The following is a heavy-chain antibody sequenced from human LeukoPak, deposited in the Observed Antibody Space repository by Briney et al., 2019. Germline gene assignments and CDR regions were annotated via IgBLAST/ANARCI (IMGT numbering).Heavy chain of an antibody. J-gene: IGHJ4*02. V-gene: IGHV3-23*01. D-gene: IGHD4-17*01. Sequence: GGSLRLSCATSGFTFSNYAMSWVRQAPGKGLEWVSFIRGSGGSTYYAASVKGRFTVSRDNSKNTLYLQMSSLRGEDTAVYYCTKEDADYIGASIEYWGQGTLVTVST. CDR2: IRGSGGST. CDR3: TKEDADYIGASIEY. CDR1: GFTFSNYA.